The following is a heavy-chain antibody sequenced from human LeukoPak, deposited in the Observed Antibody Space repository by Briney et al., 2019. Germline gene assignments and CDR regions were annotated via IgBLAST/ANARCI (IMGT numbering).Heavy chain of an antibody. CDR3: ARDREGLAYFDY. V-gene: IGHV1-2*02. D-gene: IGHD3/OR15-3a*01. J-gene: IGHJ4*02. CDR1: GYTFTVKF. CDR2: IDPNSGGT. Sequence: GVSVKVSCKASGYTFTVKFMHWVGQAPGQGLEWMGWIDPNSGGTDYPPKFRGRVPMTRDTSTSTAYMDLSRLISDDTAVYYCARDREGLAYFDYWGQGTLVTVSS.